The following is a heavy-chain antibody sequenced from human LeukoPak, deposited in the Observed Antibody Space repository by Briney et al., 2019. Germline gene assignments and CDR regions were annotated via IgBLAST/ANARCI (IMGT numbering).Heavy chain of an antibody. J-gene: IGHJ3*01. V-gene: IGHV3-21*01. CDR1: GFTFSSYS. Sequence: GGSLRLSCAASGFTFSSYSMTWVRQAPGKGLEWVSSISSSSSYIYYADSVKGRFTISRDNAKKSLYLQMNSLRAEDTAVYFCARSPSKSGVGAFDFWGQGTMVMVSS. D-gene: IGHD2-8*02. CDR2: ISSSSSYI. CDR3: ARSPSKSGVGAFDF.